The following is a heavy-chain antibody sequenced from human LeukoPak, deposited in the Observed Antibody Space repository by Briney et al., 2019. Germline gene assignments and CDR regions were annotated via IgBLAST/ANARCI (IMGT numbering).Heavy chain of an antibody. CDR3: AREDVVLVDAVRYYYYGMDV. CDR2: INPSGGST. CDR1: GYNFISYY. Sequence: ASVKVSCKASGYNFISYYMHWLRQAPGQGLEWMGIINPSGGSTSYGKKFQDRVTMTRDTSTSTVYMELSSLKSEDTAVYYCAREDVVLVDAVRYYYYGMDVWGQGTTVTVSS. D-gene: IGHD2-8*01. V-gene: IGHV1-46*01. J-gene: IGHJ6*02.